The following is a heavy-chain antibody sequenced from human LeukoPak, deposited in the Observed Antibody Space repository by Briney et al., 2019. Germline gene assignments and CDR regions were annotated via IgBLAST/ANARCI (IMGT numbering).Heavy chain of an antibody. D-gene: IGHD5-24*01. CDR3: AREIRRNDVGIYSPSPFAY. J-gene: IGHJ4*02. V-gene: IGHV3-53*01. CDR2: IYVDNNV. CDR1: GFIVSNNY. Sequence: GGSLRLSCVASGFIVSNNYLNWVRQAPGKGLEWLSIIYVDNNVYYADSVKGRFTISRDTSRNTVYLQMNSLTAEDTAIYYCAREIRRNDVGIYSPSPFAYGGKETLVTVS.